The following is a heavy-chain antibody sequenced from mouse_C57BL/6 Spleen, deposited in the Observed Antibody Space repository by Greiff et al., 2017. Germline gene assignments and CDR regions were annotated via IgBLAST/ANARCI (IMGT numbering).Heavy chain of an antibody. CDR3: ARGRKDFDD. CDR1: GFTFSDYY. J-gene: IGHJ2*01. D-gene: IGHD1-3*01. CDR2: INYDGSST. Sequence: EVQLVESEGGLVQPGSSMKLSCTASGFTFSDYYMAWVRQVPEKGLEWVANINYDGSSTYYLDSLKSRFIISRDNAKNTLYLQMSSLKSEDTATYYCARGRKDFDDWGQGTTLTVSS. V-gene: IGHV5-16*01.